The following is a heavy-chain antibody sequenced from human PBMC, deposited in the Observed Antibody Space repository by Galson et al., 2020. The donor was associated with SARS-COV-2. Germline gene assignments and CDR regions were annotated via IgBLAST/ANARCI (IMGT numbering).Heavy chain of an antibody. Sequence: GESLKISCGGSGFIFTNYALTWVRQAPGRGLEWVSGISGRGGSTYYTDSVRGRFTISRDNSKNMLYLQMNNLRAEDTAVYYCASLYCGSSNCIKAFQYWGRGSLVTVSS. CDR3: ASLYCGSSNCIKAFQY. V-gene: IGHV3-23*01. CDR1: GFIFTNYA. D-gene: IGHD2-2*01. CDR2: ISGRGGST. J-gene: IGHJ4*02.